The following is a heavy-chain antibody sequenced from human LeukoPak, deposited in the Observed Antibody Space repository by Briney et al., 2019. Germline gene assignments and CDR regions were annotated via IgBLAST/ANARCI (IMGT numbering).Heavy chain of an antibody. V-gene: IGHV3-20*04. Sequence: PGGSLRLSCAACGFTFDDYGMSWVRQAPGKGLEWVSGINWNGGSTGYADSVKGRFTISRDNAKNSLYLQMNSLRAEDTALYYCARGNEGRAAAGIFDYWGQGTLVTVSS. J-gene: IGHJ4*02. CDR2: INWNGGST. CDR3: ARGNEGRAAAGIFDY. D-gene: IGHD6-13*01. CDR1: GFTFDDYG.